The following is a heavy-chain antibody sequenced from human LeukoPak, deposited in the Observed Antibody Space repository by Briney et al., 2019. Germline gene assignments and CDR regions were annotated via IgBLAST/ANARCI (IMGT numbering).Heavy chain of an antibody. V-gene: IGHV4-61*02. J-gene: IGHJ4*02. CDR3: ASTYYGSGSADY. Sequence: SETLSLTCTVSGGSISSGSYYWSWIRQPAGKGLEWIGRIYTSGSTNYNPSLKSRVTISVDTSKNQFSLKLSSVTAADTAVYYCASTYYGSGSADYWGQGTLVTVSS. D-gene: IGHD3-10*01. CDR1: GGSISSGSYY. CDR2: IYTSGST.